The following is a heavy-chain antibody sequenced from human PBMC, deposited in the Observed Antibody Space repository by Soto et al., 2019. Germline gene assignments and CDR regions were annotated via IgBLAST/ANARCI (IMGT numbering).Heavy chain of an antibody. Sequence: QVQLVESGGGVVQPGRSLRLSCAASGFTFSSYGMHWVRQAPGKGLEWVAVISHDGSNKYYADSVKGRFTISRDNSKNTLYLQMNSLRAEDTAVYYCAKGPRFLEWLFSGFDYWGQGTLVTVSS. V-gene: IGHV3-30*18. CDR3: AKGPRFLEWLFSGFDY. J-gene: IGHJ4*02. D-gene: IGHD3-3*01. CDR2: ISHDGSNK. CDR1: GFTFSSYG.